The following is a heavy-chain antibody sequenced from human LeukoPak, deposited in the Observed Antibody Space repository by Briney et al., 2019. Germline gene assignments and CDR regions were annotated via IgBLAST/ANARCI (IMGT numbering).Heavy chain of an antibody. V-gene: IGHV5-51*01. J-gene: IGHJ4*02. CDR2: IYPGDSDT. CDR3: ARPSSGWYRGYYFDY. Sequence: GESLKISCKGSGYSFTSYWIGWVRQMPGKGLEWMGIIYPGDSDTRYSPSFQGQVTISADKSISTAYLQWSSLKASDTAMYYCARPSSGWYRGYYFDYWGQGTLVTVSS. D-gene: IGHD6-19*01. CDR1: GYSFTSYW.